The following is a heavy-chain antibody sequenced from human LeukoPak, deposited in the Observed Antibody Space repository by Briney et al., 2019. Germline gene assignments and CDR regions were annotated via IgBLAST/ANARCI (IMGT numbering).Heavy chain of an antibody. CDR3: ARVSRGGDCYSCPNDY. CDR2: LSYDGSNK. D-gene: IGHD2-21*02. CDR1: GFTFSSYP. V-gene: IGHV3-30-3*01. Sequence: GGSLRLSCAASGFTFSSYPVHWVRQAPGKGLEWVAVLSYDGSNKYYADSVKGRYTISRDSSKNTLYLQMNSLRAEDTAVYYCARVSRGGDCYSCPNDYWGQGTLVTVPS. J-gene: IGHJ4*02.